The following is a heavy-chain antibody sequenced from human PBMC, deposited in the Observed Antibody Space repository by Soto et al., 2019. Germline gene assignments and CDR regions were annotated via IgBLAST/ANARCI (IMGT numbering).Heavy chain of an antibody. CDR1: GGSISSSSYY. CDR2: IYYSGST. CDR3: ASLGQWLVRTLRAEVDY. D-gene: IGHD6-19*01. Sequence: QLQLQESGPGLVKPSETLSLTCTVSGGSISSSSYYWGWIRQPPGKGLEWIGTIYYSGSTYYNPSLKSRVPISVDTSKNQFSLKLSSVTAADTAVYYCASLGQWLVRTLRAEVDYWGQGTLVTVSS. V-gene: IGHV4-39*01. J-gene: IGHJ4*02.